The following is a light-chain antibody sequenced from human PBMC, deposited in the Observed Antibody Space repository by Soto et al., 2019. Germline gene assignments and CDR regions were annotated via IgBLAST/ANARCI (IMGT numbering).Light chain of an antibody. CDR1: QSVSSAT. V-gene: IGKV3-20*01. CDR3: QHYGTT. J-gene: IGKJ1*01. Sequence: IVLTQSPGTLSLFPGESATLYCRVSQSVSSATVAWYQQRPGQAPRLLFYRASSRATGVPVRFSGGGSGTDFTLTISRLEPEDLGVYYCQHYGTTFGPGTKVEIK. CDR2: RAS.